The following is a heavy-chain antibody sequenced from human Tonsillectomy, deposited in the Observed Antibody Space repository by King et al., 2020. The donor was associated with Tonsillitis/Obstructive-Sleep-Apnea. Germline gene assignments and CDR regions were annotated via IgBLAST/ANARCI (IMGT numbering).Heavy chain of an antibody. V-gene: IGHV4-59*08. D-gene: IGHD2-2*03. Sequence: QLQESGPGLVKPSETLSLTCTVSGGSISSYYWSWIRQPPGKGLEWIGYIYYSGSTNYNPSLKSRVTISVDTSKNQFSLKLSSVTAADTAVYYCARQLDRDNWFDPWGQGTLVTVSS. CDR1: GGSISSYY. CDR3: ARQLDRDNWFDP. J-gene: IGHJ5*02. CDR2: IYYSGST.